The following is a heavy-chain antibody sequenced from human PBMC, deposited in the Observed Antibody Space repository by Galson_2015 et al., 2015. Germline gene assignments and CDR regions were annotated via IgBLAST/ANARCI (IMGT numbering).Heavy chain of an antibody. CDR2: VNGGGGST. Sequence: SLRLSCAASGFTFSSYAMRWVRQAPGKGLEWVSTVNGGGGSTYYADSVKGRFTISRDNSRNTLYLQMNSLRVEDTAVYFCAKGGLGYCSGGSCYPGKEFDYWGQGTLVTVSS. D-gene: IGHD2-15*01. J-gene: IGHJ4*02. CDR3: AKGGLGYCSGGSCYPGKEFDY. V-gene: IGHV3-23*01. CDR1: GFTFSSYA.